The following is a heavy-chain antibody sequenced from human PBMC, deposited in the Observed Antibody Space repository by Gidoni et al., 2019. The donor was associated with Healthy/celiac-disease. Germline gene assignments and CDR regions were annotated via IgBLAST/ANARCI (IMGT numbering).Heavy chain of an antibody. V-gene: IGHV3-48*03. D-gene: IGHD6-19*01. CDR2: ISSSGSTI. CDR1: GFTFSSYE. J-gene: IGHJ1*01. CDR3: ARAGGWLAPRVFQH. Sequence: EVQLVESGGGLVQPGGSLRLSCAASGFTFSSYEMNWVRQAPGKGLEWVSYISSSGSTIYYADSVKGRFTISRDNAKNSLYLQMNSLRAEDTAVYYCARAGGWLAPRVFQHWGQGTLVTVSS.